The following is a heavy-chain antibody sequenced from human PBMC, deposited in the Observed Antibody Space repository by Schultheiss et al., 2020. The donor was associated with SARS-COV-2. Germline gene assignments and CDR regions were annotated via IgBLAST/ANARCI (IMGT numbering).Heavy chain of an antibody. CDR1: GGSFNGYY. J-gene: IGHJ6*04. V-gene: IGHV4-34*01. D-gene: IGHD4-17*01. CDR2: INHSGST. Sequence: SETLSLTCAVYGGSFNGYYWSWIRQPPGKGLEWIGEINHSGSTNYNPSLKSRVTISVDTSKNQFSLKLSSVTAADTAVYYCASGGDYAAVDVWGKGTTVTVSS. CDR3: ASGGDYAAVDV.